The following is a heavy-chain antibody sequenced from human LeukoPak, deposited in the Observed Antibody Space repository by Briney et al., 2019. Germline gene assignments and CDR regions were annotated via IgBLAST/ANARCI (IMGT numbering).Heavy chain of an antibody. Sequence: SETLSLTCTVSGGSISSYYWRWIRQPPGKGLEWIGYIYYSGSTNYNPSLKSRVTISVDTSKNQFSLKLSSVTAADTAVYYCARQIARAPDAFDIWGQGTMVTVSS. CDR2: IYYSGST. CDR1: GGSISSYY. V-gene: IGHV4-59*01. CDR3: ARQIARAPDAFDI. D-gene: IGHD2/OR15-2a*01. J-gene: IGHJ3*02.